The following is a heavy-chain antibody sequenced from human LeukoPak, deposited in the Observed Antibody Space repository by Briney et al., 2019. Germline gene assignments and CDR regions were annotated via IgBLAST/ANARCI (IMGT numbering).Heavy chain of an antibody. CDR1: GFTFRDHS. CDR3: ARAPMVRGVIPYYFDY. Sequence: PVGSLRLSCVGSGFTFRDHSMHWVRQAPGKGLEWVASISSTGTYISHADSVKGRLTISRDNGKSSLYLQMDSLRAEDTAVYYCARAPMVRGVIPYYFDYWGQGTLVTVSS. D-gene: IGHD3-10*01. J-gene: IGHJ4*02. CDR2: ISSTGTYI. V-gene: IGHV3-21*01.